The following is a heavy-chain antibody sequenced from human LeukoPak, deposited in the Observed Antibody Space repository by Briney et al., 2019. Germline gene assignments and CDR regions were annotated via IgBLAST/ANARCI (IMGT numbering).Heavy chain of an antibody. CDR3: ARAGWAREYGLFDY. CDR1: GFTFSNYW. Sequence: GGSLRLSCAASGFTFSNYWMAWVRQAPGKGLEWVANIKEDGSEKYYVDSVKGRFTISRDNAKNSLYLQMNSLRAADTAVYYCARAGWAREYGLFDYWGQGTLVTVSS. D-gene: IGHD1-26*01. CDR2: IKEDGSEK. J-gene: IGHJ4*02. V-gene: IGHV3-7*01.